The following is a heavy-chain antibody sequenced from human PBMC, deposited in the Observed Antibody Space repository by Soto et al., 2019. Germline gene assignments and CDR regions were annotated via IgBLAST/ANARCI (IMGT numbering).Heavy chain of an antibody. Sequence: PGGSLSLSCSASGFTFSSYIMNWVRQAPGKGLEWVSSISSSSSYIYYADSVKGRFTISRDNAKNSLYLQMNSLRAEDTAVYYCARKNDDFWSGYYTLPWFDPWGQGTLVTVSS. CDR2: ISSSSSYI. CDR3: ARKNDDFWSGYYTLPWFDP. D-gene: IGHD3-3*01. J-gene: IGHJ5*02. CDR1: GFTFSSYI. V-gene: IGHV3-21*01.